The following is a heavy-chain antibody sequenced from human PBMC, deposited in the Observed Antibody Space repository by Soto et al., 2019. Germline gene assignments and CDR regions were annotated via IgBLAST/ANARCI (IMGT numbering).Heavy chain of an antibody. CDR2: INHSGST. Sequence: LSLTCAVYGGSFSGYYWSWIRQPPGKGLEWIGEINHSGSTNYNPSLKSRVTISVDTSKNQFSLKLSSVTAADTAVYYCARMDVVVPAAILLYYYCYMDVWGKGTTVTVSS. CDR1: GGSFSGYY. D-gene: IGHD2-2*02. CDR3: ARMDVVVPAAILLYYYCYMDV. V-gene: IGHV4-34*01. J-gene: IGHJ6*03.